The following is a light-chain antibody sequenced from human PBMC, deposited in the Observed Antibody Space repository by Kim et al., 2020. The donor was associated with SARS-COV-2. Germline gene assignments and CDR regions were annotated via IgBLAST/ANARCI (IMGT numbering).Light chain of an antibody. Sequence: QTIPVSCKGTAIDVGGYNNGTWDRQHPGKAPKLIIYEVSKRPSGVSKSFSGSKSGNTASLAISGLQPEDEADYYCSSYAGSITWVFGGGTQLTV. CDR3: SSYAGSITWV. J-gene: IGLJ3*02. V-gene: IGLV2-14*01. CDR1: AIDVGGYNN. CDR2: EVS.